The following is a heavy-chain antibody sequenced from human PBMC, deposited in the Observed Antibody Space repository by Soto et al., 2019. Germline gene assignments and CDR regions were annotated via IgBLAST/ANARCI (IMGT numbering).Heavy chain of an antibody. J-gene: IGHJ5*02. D-gene: IGHD3-3*01. CDR3: ARSYDFWSGYNGASWFDP. Sequence: SETLSLTCTVSGGSISSGGYYWSWIRQHPGKGLEWIGYIYYSGSTYYNPSLKSRVTISVDTSKNQFSLKLSSVTAADTAVYYCARSYDFWSGYNGASWFDPWGQGTLVTVSS. CDR2: IYYSGST. V-gene: IGHV4-31*03. CDR1: GGSISSGGYY.